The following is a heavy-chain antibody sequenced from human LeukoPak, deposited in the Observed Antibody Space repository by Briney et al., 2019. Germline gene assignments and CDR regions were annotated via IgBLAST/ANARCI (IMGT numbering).Heavy chain of an antibody. CDR2: YHCGNT. CDR1: GASISRDC. J-gene: IGHJ4*02. V-gene: IGHV4-59*01. D-gene: IGHD6-19*01. CDR3: ARGQGWLPDH. Sequence: SETLSLTCTVSGASISRDCWIWIRQTPGKGPEWIGYHCGNTDYNPSLKSRVSISVDTSKNQFSLKLNSIRTADTAVYYCARGQGWLPDHWGQGSLVTVSS.